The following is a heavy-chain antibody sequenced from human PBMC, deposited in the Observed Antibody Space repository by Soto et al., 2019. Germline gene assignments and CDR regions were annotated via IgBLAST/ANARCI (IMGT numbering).Heavy chain of an antibody. D-gene: IGHD3-10*01. CDR3: ANLWFGEHNRGYFDY. CDR2: IYYSGST. Sequence: QLQLQESGPGLVKPSETLSLTCTVSGGSISSSSYYWGWIRQPPGKGLEWIGSIYYSGSTYYNPSLKSRVTISVDKSKNQFSLKLRSVTAADTAVYYCANLWFGEHNRGYFDYWGQGTLVTVSS. J-gene: IGHJ4*02. V-gene: IGHV4-39*01. CDR1: GGSISSSSYY.